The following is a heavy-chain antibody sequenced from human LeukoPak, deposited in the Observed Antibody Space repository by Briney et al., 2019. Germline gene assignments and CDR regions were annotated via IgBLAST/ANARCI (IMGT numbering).Heavy chain of an antibody. Sequence: KFQGRVTITRDTSASTAYMELSRLRSDDTAVYYCAREGGDLDYWGQGTLVTVSS. J-gene: IGHJ4*02. D-gene: IGHD2-21*02. V-gene: IGHV1-3*01. CDR3: AREGGDLDY.